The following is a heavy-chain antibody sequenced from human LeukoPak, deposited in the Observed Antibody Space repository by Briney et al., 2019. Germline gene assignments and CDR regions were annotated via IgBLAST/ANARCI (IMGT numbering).Heavy chain of an antibody. J-gene: IGHJ5*02. Sequence: ASVKVSCEASGYTFTSYDINWVRQATGQGLEWMGWMNPNSGNTGYAQKFQGRVTIIRNTSISTAYMELSSLRSEDTAVYYCARLIAAAGTFWFDPWGQGTLVTVSS. D-gene: IGHD6-13*01. CDR2: MNPNSGNT. CDR1: GYTFTSYD. CDR3: ARLIAAAGTFWFDP. V-gene: IGHV1-8*03.